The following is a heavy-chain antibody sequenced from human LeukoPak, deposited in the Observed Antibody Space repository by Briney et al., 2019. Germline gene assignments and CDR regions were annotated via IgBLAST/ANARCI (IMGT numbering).Heavy chain of an antibody. Sequence: GESLKISCKASGYRFSNYWIGWVRQMPGKGLEWMGLISPTDADTTYSPSFQGQVTISADKSINTAYLQWSSLKASDTAIYYCARRRYSGGNSGRFDPWGQGTLVIVSP. CDR1: GYRFSNYW. J-gene: IGHJ5*02. V-gene: IGHV5-51*01. CDR2: ISPTDADT. D-gene: IGHD4-23*01. CDR3: ARRRYSGGNSGRFDP.